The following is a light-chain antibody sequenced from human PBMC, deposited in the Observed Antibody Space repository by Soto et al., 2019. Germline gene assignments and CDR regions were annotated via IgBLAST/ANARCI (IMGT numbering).Light chain of an antibody. Sequence: EIVLMQSPGTLSLSPGERATLSCRASQSVSSSYLAWYQQKPGQAPRLLIYGASSRATGLPDRFSCSGSGTDFTLTISKLEPKDFALYYCQQYSSSPSFTFGPGTKVDIK. CDR2: GAS. J-gene: IGKJ3*01. CDR3: QQYSSSPSFT. V-gene: IGKV3-20*01. CDR1: QSVSSSY.